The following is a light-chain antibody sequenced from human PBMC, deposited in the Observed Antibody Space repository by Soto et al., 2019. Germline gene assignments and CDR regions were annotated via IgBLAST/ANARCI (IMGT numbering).Light chain of an antibody. J-gene: IGLJ3*02. CDR2: DVS. V-gene: IGLV2-14*01. CDR3: SSYTSSNTLV. Sequence: QSALTQPASVSGSPGQSITISCTGTSSDVGGYNYVSWYQQHPGKAPKLMIYDVSNRPSGVSNRLSGSKSGNTVSLTISGLQAEDEADYYCSSYTSSNTLVLGGGTKLTVL. CDR1: SSDVGGYNY.